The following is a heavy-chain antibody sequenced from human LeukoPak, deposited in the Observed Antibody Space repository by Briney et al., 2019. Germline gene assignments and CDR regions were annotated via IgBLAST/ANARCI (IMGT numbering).Heavy chain of an antibody. CDR1: GFTFSTYA. J-gene: IGHJ4*02. D-gene: IGHD2-15*01. CDR2: ISVSGGRT. CDR3: ARDVSRISDY. V-gene: IGHV3-23*01. Sequence: GGSLRLSCAASGFTFSTYAMSWVRQAPGKGLEWVSGISVSGGRTDYADSVKGRFTISRDNSKNTLYLQMNSLRAEDTAVYYCARDVSRISDYWGQGTLVTVSS.